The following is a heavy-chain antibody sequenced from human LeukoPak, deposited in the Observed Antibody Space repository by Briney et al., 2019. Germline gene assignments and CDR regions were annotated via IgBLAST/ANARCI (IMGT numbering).Heavy chain of an antibody. CDR1: GGSISGYY. J-gene: IGHJ4*02. Sequence: SETLSLTCTVSGGSISGYYWSWVRQPPGKGLEDIGHIYYSGFTNYNPSLKSRVTMSVDTSKNQFSLKLSSVTTADTAVYYCASDERSYWYEYWGQGTLVTVSS. CDR3: ASDERSYWYEY. D-gene: IGHD6-19*01. CDR2: IYYSGFT. V-gene: IGHV4-59*01.